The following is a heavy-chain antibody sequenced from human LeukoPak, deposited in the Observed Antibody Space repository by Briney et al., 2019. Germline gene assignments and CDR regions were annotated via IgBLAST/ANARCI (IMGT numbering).Heavy chain of an antibody. CDR2: ISSSGSTI. CDR1: GFTFSDYY. J-gene: IGHJ4*02. V-gene: IGHV3-11*01. D-gene: IGHD3-22*01. CDR3: ARHPAINYYDSSGSFDY. Sequence: PGGSLRPSCAASGFTFSDYYMSWIRQAPGKGLEWVSYISSSGSTIYYADSVKGRFTISRDNAKNSLYLQMNSLRAEDTAVYYCARHPAINYYDSSGSFDYWGQGTLVTVSS.